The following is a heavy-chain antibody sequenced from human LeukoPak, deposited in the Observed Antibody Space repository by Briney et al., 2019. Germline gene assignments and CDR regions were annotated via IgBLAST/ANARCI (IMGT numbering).Heavy chain of an antibody. CDR3: AREREEIFGVVIKNYFDY. D-gene: IGHD3-3*01. V-gene: IGHV1-46*01. Sequence: ASVKVSCKASGYTFTGYYMHWVRQAPGQGLEWMGIINPSGGSTSYAQKFQGRVTMTRDMSTSTVYMELSSLRSEDTAVYYCAREREEIFGVVIKNYFDYWGQGTLVTVSS. CDR1: GYTFTGYY. CDR2: INPSGGST. J-gene: IGHJ4*02.